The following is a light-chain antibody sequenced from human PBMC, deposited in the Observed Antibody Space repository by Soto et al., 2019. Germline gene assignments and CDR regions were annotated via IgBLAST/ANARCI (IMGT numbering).Light chain of an antibody. CDR3: LSYADTAYV. J-gene: IGLJ1*01. V-gene: IGLV2-8*01. Sequence: QSVLTQPHSASGSPGQSVTISCAGTSSDVGGYNYVSWYQQYPGKVPKLMIYEVSERPSGVPDRFSGSKSGNTAFLTVSGLQAEDEADYYCLSYADTAYVFGTGTKLTVL. CDR1: SSDVGGYNY. CDR2: EVS.